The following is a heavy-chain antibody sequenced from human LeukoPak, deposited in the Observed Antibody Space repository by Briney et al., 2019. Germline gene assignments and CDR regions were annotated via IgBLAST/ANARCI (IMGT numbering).Heavy chain of an antibody. CDR2: INPNGGSP. CDR1: GYTFTNHQ. V-gene: IGHV1-46*04. D-gene: IGHD3-16*01. J-gene: IGHJ4*02. CDR3: ARDNDSRDRPHFDY. Sequence: ASVTVSCMASGYTFTNHQMHWVRQAPGAGVEWVGIINPNGGSPHFAQKLQGRVTMITDMSTSTVYMELSSLRSEDTAVYYCARDNDSRDRPHFDYWGQGTLVTVSS.